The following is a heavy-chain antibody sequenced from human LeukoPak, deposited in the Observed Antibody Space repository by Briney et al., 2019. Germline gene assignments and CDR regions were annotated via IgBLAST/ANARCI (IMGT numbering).Heavy chain of an antibody. V-gene: IGHV4-4*07. Sequence: SETLSLTCSVSGGSTSGYYWTWIRQPAGKGLEWIGRVYTSGSTHYNPSLKTRLTMSVDTSKNQFSLKLSSVTAADTAVYYCARLITGTTTAFDIWGQGTMVTVSP. CDR3: ARLITGTTTAFDI. J-gene: IGHJ3*02. D-gene: IGHD1-7*01. CDR1: GGSTSGYY. CDR2: VYTSGST.